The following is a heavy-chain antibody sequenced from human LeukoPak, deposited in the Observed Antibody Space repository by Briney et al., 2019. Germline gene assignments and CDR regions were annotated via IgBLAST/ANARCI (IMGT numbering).Heavy chain of an antibody. CDR3: ARLYYDILTGFYYYYYMDV. J-gene: IGHJ6*03. V-gene: IGHV1-8*01. CDR2: INPNSGNT. CDR1: GYTFTSYD. Sequence: ASVKVSCKASGYTFTSYDINWVRQATGQGLEWMGWINPNSGNTGYAQKFQGRVNMTRNTSISTAYKELSSLRSEDTAVYYCARLYYDILTGFYYYYYMDVWGKGTTVTVSS. D-gene: IGHD3-9*01.